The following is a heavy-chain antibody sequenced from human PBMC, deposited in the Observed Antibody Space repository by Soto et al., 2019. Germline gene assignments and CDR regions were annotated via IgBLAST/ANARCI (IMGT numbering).Heavy chain of an antibody. J-gene: IGHJ3*02. CDR2: INAGNGNT. CDR3: ARDIEGVQWEGDAFDI. Sequence: VKVSCKASGYTFTSYAMHWVRQAPGQRLEWMGWINAGNGNTKYSQKFRGRVTITRDTSASTAYMELSSLRSEDTAVYYCARDIEGVQWEGDAFDIWGQGTMVTVSS. D-gene: IGHD1-26*01. CDR1: GYTFTSYA. V-gene: IGHV1-3*01.